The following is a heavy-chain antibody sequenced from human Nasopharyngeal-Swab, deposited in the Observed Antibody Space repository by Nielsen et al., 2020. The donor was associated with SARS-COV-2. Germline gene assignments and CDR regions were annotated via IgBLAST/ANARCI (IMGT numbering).Heavy chain of an antibody. CDR1: GVSISGNNYN. CDR2: VFHSGST. V-gene: IGHV4-39*07. J-gene: IGHJ6*03. D-gene: IGHD4/OR15-4a*01. CDR3: AIETIYYFYMDV. Sequence: SNTLSLTCTVSGVSISGNNYNWGWIRQSPGKGLEWIGSVFHSGSTDYNPSLKSRVTISVDRSNNDFSLKLTSLTAADTAVYYCAIETIYYFYMDVWGRGITVTVSS.